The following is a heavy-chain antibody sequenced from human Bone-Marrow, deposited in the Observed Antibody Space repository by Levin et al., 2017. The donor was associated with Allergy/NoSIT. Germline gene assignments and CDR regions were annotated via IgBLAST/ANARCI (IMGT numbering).Heavy chain of an antibody. CDR1: GFSLSTSGVG. CDR3: AHRTEVYSYGGVRHFDY. Sequence: ESGPTLVKPTQTLTLTCTFSGFSLSTSGVGVGWIRQPPGKALEWLALIYWDDDKRYSPSLKSRLTITKDTSKNQVVLTMTNMDPVDTATYYCAHRTEVYSYGGVRHFDYWGQGTLVTVSS. D-gene: IGHD5-18*01. V-gene: IGHV2-5*02. J-gene: IGHJ4*02. CDR2: IYWDDDK.